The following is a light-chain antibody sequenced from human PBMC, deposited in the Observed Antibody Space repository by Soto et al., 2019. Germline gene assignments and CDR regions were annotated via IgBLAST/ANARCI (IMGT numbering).Light chain of an antibody. CDR2: EVS. V-gene: IGLV2-14*01. Sequence: QSALTQPASVSGSPGQSIAISCTGTTSDVGGYHHVSWYQQHPGKAPKLMIYEVSNRPSGVANRFSGSKSGNTASLTISGLQAEDEADYYCSSYTGSSTWVFGGGTKVTVL. CDR3: SSYTGSSTWV. CDR1: TSDVGGYHH. J-gene: IGLJ3*02.